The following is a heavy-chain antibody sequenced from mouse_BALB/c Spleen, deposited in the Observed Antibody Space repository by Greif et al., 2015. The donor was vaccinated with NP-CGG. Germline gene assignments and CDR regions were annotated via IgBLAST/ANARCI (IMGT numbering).Heavy chain of an antibody. V-gene: IGHV1-80*01. CDR3: ARDYGSRGDWYFDV. D-gene: IGHD1-1*01. J-gene: IGHJ1*01. CDR1: GYAFSSYW. Sequence: QVQLQQSGAELVRPGSSVKISCKASGYAFSSYWMNWVKQRPGQGLEWIGQIYPGDGDTNYNGKFKGKATLTADKSSSTAYMQLSSLTSEDSAVYFCARDYGSRGDWYFDVWGAGTTVTVSS. CDR2: IYPGDGDT.